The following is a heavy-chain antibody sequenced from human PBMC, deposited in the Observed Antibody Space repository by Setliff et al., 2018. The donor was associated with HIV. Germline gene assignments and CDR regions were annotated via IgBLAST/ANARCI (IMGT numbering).Heavy chain of an antibody. J-gene: IGHJ6*03. Sequence: LSLTCTVSGDSFNFNYYYWVWIRQPPGKGLEWIGSIYYSGSTYYNPSLKSRVTISVDTSKNQFSLKLTSVTAADTAVYYCARGPRPVDVDYYYMDVWGKGTTVTVSS. V-gene: IGHV4-39*01. CDR1: GDSFNFNYYY. CDR2: IYYSGST. CDR3: ARGPRPVDVDYYYMDV.